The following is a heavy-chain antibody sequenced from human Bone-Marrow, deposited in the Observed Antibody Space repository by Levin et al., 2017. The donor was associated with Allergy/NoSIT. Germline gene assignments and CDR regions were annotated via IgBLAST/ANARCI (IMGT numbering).Heavy chain of an antibody. CDR1: GFTFSSYW. CDR3: ALGGYCSGGSCRFDY. V-gene: IGHV3-7*01. CDR2: IKQDGSEK. J-gene: IGHJ4*02. D-gene: IGHD2-15*01. Sequence: SCAASGFTFSSYWMSWVRQAPGKGLEWVANIKQDGSEKYYVDSVKGRFTISRDNAKNSLYLQMNSLRAEDTAVYYCALGGYCSGGSCRFDYWGQGTLVTVSS.